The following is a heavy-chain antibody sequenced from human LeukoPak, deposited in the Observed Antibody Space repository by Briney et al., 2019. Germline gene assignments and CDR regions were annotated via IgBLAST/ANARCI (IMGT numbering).Heavy chain of an antibody. J-gene: IGHJ6*03. Sequence: GGSLRLSFAASEFIVSINYMTWVRQAPGKGLEWVSSIYYADSVKGRFTISRDNAKNSLYLQMNSLRAEDTAVYYCAREEGSSGRYYFYYYMDVWGKGTTVTVSS. D-gene: IGHD6-19*01. CDR3: AREEGSSGRYYFYYYMDV. V-gene: IGHV3-69-1*01. CDR2: I. CDR1: EFIVSINY.